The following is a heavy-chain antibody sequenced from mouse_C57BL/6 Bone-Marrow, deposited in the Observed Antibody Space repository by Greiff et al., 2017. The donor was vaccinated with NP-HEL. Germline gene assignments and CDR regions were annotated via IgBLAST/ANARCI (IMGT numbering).Heavy chain of an antibody. Sequence: EVMLVESGGGLVQSGRSLRLSCATSGFTFSDFYMEWVRQAPGKGLEWIAASRNKANDYTTEYSASVKGRFIVSRDTSQSILYLQMNALRAEDTAIYYCARDAYDYDDGYWYFDVWGTGTTVTVSS. CDR2: SRNKANDYTT. V-gene: IGHV7-1*01. D-gene: IGHD2-4*01. J-gene: IGHJ1*03. CDR3: ARDAYDYDDGYWYFDV. CDR1: GFTFSDFY.